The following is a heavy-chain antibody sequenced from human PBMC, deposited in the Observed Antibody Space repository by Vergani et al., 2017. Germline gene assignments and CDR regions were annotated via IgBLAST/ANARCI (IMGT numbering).Heavy chain of an antibody. Sequence: QVQLVESGGGLVKPGGSLRLSCAASGFTFSDYYMSWIRQAPGKGLEWVAVISYDGSNKYYADSVKGRFTISRDNSKNTLYLQMNSLRAEDTAVYYCVTMIVVVNHDAFDIWGQGTMVTVSS. CDR2: ISYDGSNK. CDR1: GFTFSDYY. D-gene: IGHD3-22*01. J-gene: IGHJ3*02. V-gene: IGHV3-30*03. CDR3: VTMIVVVNHDAFDI.